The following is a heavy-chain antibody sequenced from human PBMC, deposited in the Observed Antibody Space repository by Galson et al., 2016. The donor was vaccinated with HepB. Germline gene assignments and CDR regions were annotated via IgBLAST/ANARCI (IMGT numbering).Heavy chain of an antibody. Sequence: SVKVSCKASGYTFIDHYVHWVRQAPGQGLEWMGWINPNSGGTNYAQKFQGRVTMTGDTSVSTAYIELSRLKSDDTAVYYCASKHCYVDSCHLPYFDDWGQGSLGTVPS. CDR2: INPNSGGT. D-gene: IGHD3-9*01. CDR3: ASKHCYVDSCHLPYFDD. J-gene: IGHJ4*02. CDR1: GYTFIDHY. V-gene: IGHV1-2*02.